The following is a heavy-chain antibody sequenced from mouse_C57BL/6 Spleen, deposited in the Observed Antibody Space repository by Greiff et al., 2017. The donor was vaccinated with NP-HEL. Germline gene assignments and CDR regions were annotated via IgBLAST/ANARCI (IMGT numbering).Heavy chain of an antibody. Sequence: EVQLQQSGPELVKPGASVKISCKASGYTFTDYYMNWVKQSHGKSLEWIGDINPNNGGTSYNQKFKGKATLTVDKSSSTAYMELRSLTSEDSAVYYCARAGTTVVATYYYAMDYWGQRTSVTVSS. D-gene: IGHD1-1*01. CDR2: INPNNGGT. CDR3: ARAGTTVVATYYYAMDY. V-gene: IGHV1-26*01. J-gene: IGHJ4*01. CDR1: GYTFTDYY.